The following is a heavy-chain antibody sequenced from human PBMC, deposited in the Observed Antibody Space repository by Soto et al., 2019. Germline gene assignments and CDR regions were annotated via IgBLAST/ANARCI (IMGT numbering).Heavy chain of an antibody. CDR2: ISSNGGSR. CDR3: ARGVRNYYGMDV. CDR1: GFTFSSYA. V-gene: IGHV3-64*04. J-gene: IGHJ6*02. Sequence: GGSLRLSCSASGFTFSSYAMHWVRQAPGKGLEYVSAISSNGGSRFYADSVKGRFTISRDNAENTVYLQMNSLRAEDTAVYYCARGVRNYYGMDVWGQGTTVTVSS.